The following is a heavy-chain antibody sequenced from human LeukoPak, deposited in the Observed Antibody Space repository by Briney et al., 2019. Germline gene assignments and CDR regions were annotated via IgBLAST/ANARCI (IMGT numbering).Heavy chain of an antibody. CDR3: AKDRGGSYSQGLDY. Sequence: GGSLRLSCAASGFTFSSYGMHWVRQAPGKGLEWVAFIRYDGSNKYYADSVKGRFTISRDNSKNTLYLQMNSLRAEDTAVYYCAKDRGGSYSQGLDYWGQGTLVTVSS. D-gene: IGHD1-26*01. CDR2: IRYDGSNK. V-gene: IGHV3-30*02. CDR1: GFTFSSYG. J-gene: IGHJ4*02.